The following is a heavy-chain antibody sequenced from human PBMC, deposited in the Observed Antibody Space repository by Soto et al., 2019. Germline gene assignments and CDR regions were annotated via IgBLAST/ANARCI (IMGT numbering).Heavy chain of an antibody. J-gene: IGHJ2*01. V-gene: IGHV1-69*13. Sequence: SVKVSCKASGGTFSSYAISWVRQAPGQGLEWMGGIISIFGTANYAQKFQGRVTITADESTSTAYMELSSLRSEDTAVYYCASRIVGVLLSYWYFDLWGRGTLVTVSS. CDR2: IISIFGTA. CDR1: GGTFSSYA. CDR3: ASRIVGVLLSYWYFDL. D-gene: IGHD1-26*01.